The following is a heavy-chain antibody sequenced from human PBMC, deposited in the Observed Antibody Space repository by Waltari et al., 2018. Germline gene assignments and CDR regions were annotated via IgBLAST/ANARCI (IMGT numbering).Heavy chain of an antibody. J-gene: IGHJ6*02. CDR2: VEPEDGET. D-gene: IGHD3-10*01. CDR1: GYTFTDHY. V-gene: IGHV1-69-2*01. CDR3: ATVEGPGDRYGMDV. Sequence: EVQLVQSGAEVKKPGATVKISCKVSGYTFTDHYMHWVQQAPGKGLEWMGLVEPEDGETVYAEKCQGRVTRTADTSTDTAYMELSSLRAEDTAVYYCATVEGPGDRYGMDVWGQGTTVTVSS.